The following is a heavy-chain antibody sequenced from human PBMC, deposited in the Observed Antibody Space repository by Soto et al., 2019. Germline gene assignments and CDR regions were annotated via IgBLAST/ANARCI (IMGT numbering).Heavy chain of an antibody. CDR3: AKEGSDGWCHL. D-gene: IGHD1-26*01. V-gene: IGHV3-53*01. Sequence: EEQLVESGGGLIQPGGSLRLSCVGSGFSVINTYVSWVRQAPGQGLEWVSIIYTGGSTYYADSVKGRFTMSRDTSKNTVPLQMNSLRVEDTALYYCAKEGSDGWCHLWGQGTPVIVSS. CDR1: GFSVINTY. CDR2: IYTGGST. J-gene: IGHJ5*02.